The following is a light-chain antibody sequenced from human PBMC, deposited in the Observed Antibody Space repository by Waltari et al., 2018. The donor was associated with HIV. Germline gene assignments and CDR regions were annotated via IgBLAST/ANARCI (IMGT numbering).Light chain of an antibody. CDR3: QQYYNWLPLT. Sequence: EIVLTQSPATLSVSPGERATLSCRASQSVRTSLAWYQQRPGQPPRLLVYGASTRATDIPARFSGSGSGTDFTLTISSLQSEDFAVYYCQQYYNWLPLTFGGGTKVEI. CDR1: QSVRTS. V-gene: IGKV3-15*01. J-gene: IGKJ4*01. CDR2: GAS.